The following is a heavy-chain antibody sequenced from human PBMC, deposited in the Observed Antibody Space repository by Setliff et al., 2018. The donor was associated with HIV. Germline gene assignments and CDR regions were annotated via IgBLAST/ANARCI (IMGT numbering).Heavy chain of an antibody. V-gene: IGHV4-61*01. Sequence: PSETLSLTCIVSGGSISSSSSYWGWIRLPPGKGLEWIGYIYYSGSTNYNPSLKSRVTISVDTSKNQFSLKLTSVTAADTAVYYCARDLDYDTRASDAFDIWGQGTVVTVSS. D-gene: IGHD3-22*01. CDR1: GGSISSSSSY. CDR3: ARDLDYDTRASDAFDI. J-gene: IGHJ3*02. CDR2: IYYSGST.